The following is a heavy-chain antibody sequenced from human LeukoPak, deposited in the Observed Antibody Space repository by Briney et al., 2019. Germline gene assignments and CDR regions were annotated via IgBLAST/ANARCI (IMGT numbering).Heavy chain of an antibody. D-gene: IGHD3-16*01. CDR1: GYSFTSYW. V-gene: IGHV5-51*01. CDR3: ARHVGLGFDY. J-gene: IGHJ4*02. Sequence: HGESLKISCKGSGYSFTSYWVAWVRQMPGKGLEWMGIIYPVDSDARYSPSFQGQVTISADKSISTAYLQWSSLKASDTAMYYCARHVGLGFDYWGQGTLVTVSS. CDR2: IYPVDSDA.